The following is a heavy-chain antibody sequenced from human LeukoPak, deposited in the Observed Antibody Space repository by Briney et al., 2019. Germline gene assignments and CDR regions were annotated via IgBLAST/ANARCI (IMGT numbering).Heavy chain of an antibody. CDR2: IYYTGSS. V-gene: IGHV4-39*07. D-gene: IGHD3-22*01. CDR1: GGSIRSSDDY. CDR3: TRVASSGPLFTYHMDV. Sequence: PSETLSLTCSVSGGSIRSSDDYWGFVRQTPGKGLEWMGSIYYTGSSHYNPSLKSRATISVDTSKNQFSLKLTSVTAADTAVYYCTRVASSGPLFTYHMDVWGKGTTVTASS. J-gene: IGHJ6*03.